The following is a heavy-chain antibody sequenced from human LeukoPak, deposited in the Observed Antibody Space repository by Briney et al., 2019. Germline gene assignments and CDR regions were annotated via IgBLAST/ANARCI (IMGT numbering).Heavy chain of an antibody. CDR1: GYTFTSYH. CDR2: INLSGGST. CDR3: ARDYVDDIPMIKDY. D-gene: IGHD2-8*01. J-gene: IGHJ4*02. Sequence: ASVKVSCRASGYTFTSYHMHWVRQAPGQGLEWMGKINLSGGSTTYAQKFQGRVTMTRDTSTSTVCMELSSLRSEDTAVYYCARDYVDDIPMIKDYWGQGTLATVSS. V-gene: IGHV1-46*01.